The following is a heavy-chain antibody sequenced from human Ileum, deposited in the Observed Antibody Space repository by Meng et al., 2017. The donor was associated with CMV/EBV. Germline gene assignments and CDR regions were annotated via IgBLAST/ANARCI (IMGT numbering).Heavy chain of an antibody. J-gene: IGHJ4*02. Sequence: GESLKISCAASGFTFSDYYMSWNRQAPGKGLEWVSYISSSGSTIYYADSVKGRFTISRDNAKNSLYLQMNSLRAEDTAVYYCARDYRPVLMVYAIPFFDYWGQGTLVTVSS. D-gene: IGHD2-8*01. V-gene: IGHV3-11*01. CDR1: GFTFSDYY. CDR3: ARDYRPVLMVYAIPFFDY. CDR2: ISSSGSTI.